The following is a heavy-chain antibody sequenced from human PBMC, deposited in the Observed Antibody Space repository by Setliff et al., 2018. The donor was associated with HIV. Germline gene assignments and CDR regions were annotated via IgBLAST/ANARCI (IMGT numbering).Heavy chain of an antibody. Sequence: PSETLSLTCTVSGASITTSSYYWGWIRQPPGKGLEWIGNIHFSGSTYYNPSLKSRVTISVDTSKNQFSLKLSSVTAADTAVYYCARGDYDYYYYYMDVWGKGTTVTVSS. CDR1: GASITTSSYY. CDR2: IHFSGST. D-gene: IGHD4-17*01. V-gene: IGHV4-39*07. J-gene: IGHJ6*03. CDR3: ARGDYDYYYYYMDV.